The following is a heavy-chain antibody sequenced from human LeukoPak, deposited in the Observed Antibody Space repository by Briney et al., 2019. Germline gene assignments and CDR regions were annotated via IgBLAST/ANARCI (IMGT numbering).Heavy chain of an antibody. CDR3: ARSPGSQPTGDY. CDR2: ISSSSSYI. Sequence: KPGGSLRLSCAASGFTFSSYSMNWVRQAPGKGLEWVSSISSSSSYIYYADSVKGRFTISRDNAKNSLYLQMNSLRAEDTAVYYCARSPGSQPTGDYWGQGTLVTVSS. J-gene: IGHJ4*02. D-gene: IGHD3-10*01. V-gene: IGHV3-21*01. CDR1: GFTFSSYS.